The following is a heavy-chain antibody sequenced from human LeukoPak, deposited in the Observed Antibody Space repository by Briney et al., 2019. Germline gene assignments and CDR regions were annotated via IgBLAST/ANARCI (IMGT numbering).Heavy chain of an antibody. CDR2: INHSGST. CDR3: ARGLQKGPGYSSSLDY. CDR1: GGSFSGYY. V-gene: IGHV4-34*01. Sequence: PSETLSLTCAVYGGSFSGYYWSWICQPPGKGLEWIGEINHSGSTNYNPSLKSRVTISVDTSKNQFSLKLSSVTAADTAVYYCARGLQKGPGYSSSLDYWGQGTLVTVSS. D-gene: IGHD6-13*01. J-gene: IGHJ4*02.